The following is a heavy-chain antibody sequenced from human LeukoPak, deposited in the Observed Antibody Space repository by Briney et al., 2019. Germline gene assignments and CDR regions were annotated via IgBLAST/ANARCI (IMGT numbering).Heavy chain of an antibody. D-gene: IGHD3-22*01. J-gene: IGHJ4*02. Sequence: GGSLRLSCAASGFALSSYAMSWVRQAPGKGLEWVSATSSSDAGTYHAESVRGRFTISRDNSKNTLYLQMNSLRAEDTAVYYCARRAGDYSHPYDYWGQGVLVTVSS. CDR2: TSSSDAGT. CDR3: ARRAGDYSHPYDY. CDR1: GFALSSYA. V-gene: IGHV3-23*01.